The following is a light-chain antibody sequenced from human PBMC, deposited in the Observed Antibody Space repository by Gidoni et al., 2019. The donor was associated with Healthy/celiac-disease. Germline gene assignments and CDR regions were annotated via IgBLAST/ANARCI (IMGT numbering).Light chain of an antibody. CDR2: DNS. Sequence: QSVLTQPPSVSGAPGQRVTISCTGSSSNIGAGYDVHWYQQLPGTAPKLLIYDNSNRPSGVPDRFSGSKSGTAASMTTTGLQAEDEADYYCQSYDSSLSVSVFGGGTKLTVL. J-gene: IGLJ2*01. CDR1: SSNIGAGYD. V-gene: IGLV1-40*01. CDR3: QSYDSSLSVSV.